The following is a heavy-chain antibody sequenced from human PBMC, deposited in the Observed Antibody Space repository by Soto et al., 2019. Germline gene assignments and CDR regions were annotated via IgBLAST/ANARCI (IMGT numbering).Heavy chain of an antibody. CDR1: GVTFTSYA. D-gene: IGHD3-10*01. V-gene: IGHV3-23*01. J-gene: IGHJ4*02. Sequence: PGGSLRLSCAASGVTFTSYAMTWVRQVPGEGLQWVSSISKSGDSTYYADSVKGRFTTSRDNSKITLYLQMNSLRAEDTAIYYCAKGSFGFDYWGQGTLVTVSS. CDR3: AKGSFGFDY. CDR2: ISKSGDST.